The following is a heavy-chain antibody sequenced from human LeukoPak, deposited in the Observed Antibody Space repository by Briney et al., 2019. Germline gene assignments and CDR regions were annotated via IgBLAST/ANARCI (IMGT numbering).Heavy chain of an antibody. J-gene: IGHJ3*02. V-gene: IGHV1-2*02. CDR2: INPNSGGT. CDR3: ARFVLVGAILDAFDI. CDR1: GYTFTGYY. D-gene: IGHD1-26*01. Sequence: ASVKVSCKASGYTFTGYYMHWVRQAPGQGLEWMGWINPNSGGTNYAQKFQGRVTMTRDTSISTAYMELSRLRSDDTAVYYCARFVLVGAILDAFDIWGQGTMVTVSS.